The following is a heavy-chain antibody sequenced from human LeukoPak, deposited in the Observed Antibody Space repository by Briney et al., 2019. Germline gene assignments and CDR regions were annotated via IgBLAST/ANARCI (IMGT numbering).Heavy chain of an antibody. CDR1: GGSISNYY. D-gene: IGHD5-18*01. Sequence: PETLSLTCTVSGGSISNYYWSWIRQPPGKGLEWIGYFYYSGSTNYNPSLKSRVTISVDTSKNQFSLRLSSVTAADTAVYYCARHSYGYKPFDYWGQGTLVTVSS. J-gene: IGHJ4*02. CDR3: ARHSYGYKPFDY. V-gene: IGHV4-59*08. CDR2: FYYSGST.